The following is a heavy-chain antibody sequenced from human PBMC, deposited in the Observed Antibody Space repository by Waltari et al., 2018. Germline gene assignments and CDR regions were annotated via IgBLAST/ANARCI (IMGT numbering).Heavy chain of an antibody. CDR3: STDLEPYTRFDV. CDR1: GLLFSGYS. Sequence: EVQLVESGGGLVKPGGSFRLSCTASGLLFSGYSNYWFRRAPVSGLEWVSRVTSDGSSAVYADSVKGRFTVSRENAKNSLYLRMNSLKPEDTAVYYCSTDLEPYTRFDVWGPGVLVTVSS. CDR2: VTSDGSSA. D-gene: IGHD3-16*01. J-gene: IGHJ5*02. V-gene: IGHV3-74*02.